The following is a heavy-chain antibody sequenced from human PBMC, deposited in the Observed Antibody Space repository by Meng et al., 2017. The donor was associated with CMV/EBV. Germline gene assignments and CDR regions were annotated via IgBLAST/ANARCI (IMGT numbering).Heavy chain of an antibody. D-gene: IGHD2-2*01. J-gene: IGHJ6*02. V-gene: IGHV3-30-3*01. Sequence: GGSLRLSCAASGFTFSSYAMHWVRQAPGKGLEWVAVISYDGSNKYYAASVKGRFTISRDNSKNTLYLQMNSLRAEDTAVYYCARIGGYCSSTSFVGMDVWGQGTTVTVSS. CDR2: ISYDGSNK. CDR3: ARIGGYCSSTSFVGMDV. CDR1: GFTFSSYA.